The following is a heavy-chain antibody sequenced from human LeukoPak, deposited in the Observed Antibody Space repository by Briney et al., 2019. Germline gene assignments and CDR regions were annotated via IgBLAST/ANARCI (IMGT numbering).Heavy chain of an antibody. J-gene: IGHJ4*02. CDR2: INVDNGYT. V-gene: IGHV1-3*01. Sequence: ASVKVSCKASGYTFTWHNTHWVRQAPGQGLEWMGWINVDNGYTKYSEKFQGRVTITRDTSASTAYIELSSLRLEDTAVYFCAREQQYSSTYHMAYWGQGTLVTVSS. D-gene: IGHD6-13*01. CDR1: GYTFTWHN. CDR3: AREQQYSSTYHMAY.